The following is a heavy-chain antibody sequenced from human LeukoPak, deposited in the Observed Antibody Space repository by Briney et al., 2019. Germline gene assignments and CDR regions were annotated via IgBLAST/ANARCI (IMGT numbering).Heavy chain of an antibody. CDR1: GFTFRNAC. Sequence: GGSLRLSCAASGFTFRNACMTWVRQAPGKGLEWVGRIKSQTDGGTTDYAAPVKGRFTISRDDSKNTLYLRMNSLKTEDTAVYYCTTKTIAPGYWGQGTLVTVSS. D-gene: IGHD2-21*01. J-gene: IGHJ4*02. CDR2: IKSQTDGGTT. V-gene: IGHV3-15*01. CDR3: TTKTIAPGY.